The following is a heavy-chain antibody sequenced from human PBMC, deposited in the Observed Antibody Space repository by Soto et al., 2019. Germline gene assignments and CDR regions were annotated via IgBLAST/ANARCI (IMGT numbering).Heavy chain of an antibody. CDR1: GDTFNTYT. Sequence: GASVKVSCKASGDTFNTYTFSWMRQAPGQGLEWMGGVLPLFGTANYARNFQGRITISADESTTTAYLELSSLRPEDTAVYYCAREFQRGGYNDGYGRRGRGALDYWGKGTLVTVSS. V-gene: IGHV1-69*13. D-gene: IGHD5-18*01. CDR2: VLPLFGTA. J-gene: IGHJ4*02. CDR3: AREFQRGGYNDGYGRRGRGALDY.